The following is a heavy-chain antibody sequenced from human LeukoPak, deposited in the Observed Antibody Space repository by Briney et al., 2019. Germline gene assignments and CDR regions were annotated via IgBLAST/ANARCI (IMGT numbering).Heavy chain of an antibody. V-gene: IGHV3-21*01. J-gene: IGHJ4*02. Sequence: GGSLRLSCAASGFTFSSYGMSWVRQAPGKGLEWVSSISSSSSYIFYADSVKGRFTISRDNAKNSLYLQMNSLRAEDTAVYYCANVPHKVLPSSGYQQKHFDYWGQGTLVTISS. CDR1: GFTFSSYG. CDR3: ANVPHKVLPSSGYQQKHFDY. CDR2: ISSSSSYI. D-gene: IGHD3-22*01.